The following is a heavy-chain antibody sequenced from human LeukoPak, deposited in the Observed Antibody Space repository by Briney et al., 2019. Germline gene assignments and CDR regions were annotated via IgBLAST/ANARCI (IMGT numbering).Heavy chain of an antibody. J-gene: IGHJ5*02. CDR3: ARDQYYDFWSGPEGTNCFDP. CDR1: GYTFTGYY. D-gene: IGHD3-3*01. V-gene: IGHV1-2*02. CDR2: INPNSGGT. Sequence: GASVKVSCKASGYTFTGYYMHWVRQAPGQGLEWMGWINPNSGGTNYQGRVTMTRDTSISTAYMELSRLRSDDTAVYYCARDQYYDFWSGPEGTNCFDPWGQGTLVTVSS.